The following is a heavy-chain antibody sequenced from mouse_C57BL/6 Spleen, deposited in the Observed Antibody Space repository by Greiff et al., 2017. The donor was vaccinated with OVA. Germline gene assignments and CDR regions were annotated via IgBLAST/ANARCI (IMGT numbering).Heavy chain of an antibody. J-gene: IGHJ2*01. Sequence: QVQLQQPGAELVRPGSSVKLSCKASGYTFTSYWMDWVKQRPGQGLEWIGNIYPSDSETHYNQKFKDKATLTVDKSSSTAYMPLSSLTSEYSAVYYCARDGYGNYFDYWGQGTTLTVSS. CDR1: GYTFTSYW. CDR3: ARDGYGNYFDY. D-gene: IGHD2-1*01. V-gene: IGHV1-61*01. CDR2: IYPSDSET.